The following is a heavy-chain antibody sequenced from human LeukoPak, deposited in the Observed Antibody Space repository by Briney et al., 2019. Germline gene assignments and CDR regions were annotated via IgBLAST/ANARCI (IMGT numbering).Heavy chain of an antibody. V-gene: IGHV4-61*02. CDR1: GGSISSGSYY. CDR2: IYTSGST. CDR3: AVGVVPAVSPHSPGPDY. Sequence: SETLSLTCTVSGGSISSGSYYWSWIRQPAGKGLEWIGRIYTSGSTNYNPSLKSRVTMSVDTSKNQFSLKLSSVTAADTAVYYCAVGVVPAVSPHSPGPDYWGEGTRVTVST. D-gene: IGHD2-2*01. J-gene: IGHJ4*02.